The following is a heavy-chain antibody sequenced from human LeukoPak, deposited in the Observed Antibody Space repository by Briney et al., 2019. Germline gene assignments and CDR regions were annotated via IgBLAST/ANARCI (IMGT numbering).Heavy chain of an antibody. Sequence: PSETLSLTCAVYGGSFSGYYWSWIRQPPGKGLEWLGEINHSGSTNYNPSLKSRVTISVDTSKNQFSLKLSSVTAADTAVYYCATLEAGYSYGNPSDYWGQGTLVTVSS. CDR2: INHSGST. D-gene: IGHD5-18*01. CDR3: ATLEAGYSYGNPSDY. CDR1: GGSFSGYY. J-gene: IGHJ4*02. V-gene: IGHV4-34*01.